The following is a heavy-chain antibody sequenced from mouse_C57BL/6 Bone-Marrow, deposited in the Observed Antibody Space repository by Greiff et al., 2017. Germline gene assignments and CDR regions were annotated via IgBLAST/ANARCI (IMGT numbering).Heavy chain of an antibody. J-gene: IGHJ3*01. V-gene: IGHV1-81*01. CDR1: GYTFTSYG. Sequence: VKLMESGAELARPGASVKLSCKASGYTFTSYGISWVKQRTGQGLEWIGEIYPRSGNTYYNEKFKGKATLTADKSSSTAYMELRSLTSEDSAVYFCARRFDYYGSSYVGGFAYWGQGTLVTVSA. D-gene: IGHD1-1*01. CDR2: IYPRSGNT. CDR3: ARRFDYYGSSYVGGFAY.